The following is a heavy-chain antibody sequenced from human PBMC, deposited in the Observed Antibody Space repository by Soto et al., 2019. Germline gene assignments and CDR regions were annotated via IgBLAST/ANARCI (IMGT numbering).Heavy chain of an antibody. Sequence: PSETMYLTCTVSGGSLNSYYGSWIRQPPGKGLEWIGFVYYTGIARYNPSLKSRVNISVDTSKNQFSLKLTSVTAADTAIYYCARRIVSTETFDYWGQGTQVTVSS. CDR3: ARRIVSTETFDY. V-gene: IGHV4-59*08. CDR2: VYYTGIA. D-gene: IGHD5-12*01. CDR1: GGSLNSYY. J-gene: IGHJ4*02.